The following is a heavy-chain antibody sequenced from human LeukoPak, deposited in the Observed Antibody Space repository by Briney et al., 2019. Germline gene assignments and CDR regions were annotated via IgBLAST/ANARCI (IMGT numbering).Heavy chain of an antibody. V-gene: IGHV1-2*02. CDR3: ARGVSGIYYYYYMDV. CDR1: GYTFTGYY. J-gene: IGHJ6*03. CDR2: INPNSGGT. D-gene: IGHD2-21*01. Sequence: ASVKVSCKASGYTFTGYYMHWVRQAPRQGLEWMGWINPNSGGTNYAQKFQGRVTMTRDTSISTVYMELSRLRSDDTAVYYCARGVSGIYYYYYMDVWGKGTTVTISS.